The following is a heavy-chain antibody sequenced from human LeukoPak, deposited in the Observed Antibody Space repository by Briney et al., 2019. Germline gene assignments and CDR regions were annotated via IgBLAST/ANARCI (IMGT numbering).Heavy chain of an antibody. Sequence: GGSLRLSCAASGFTFSSYSMNWVRQAPGKGLEWVSSISSSNSYIYYADSVKGRFTISRDNAKNSLYLQMNSLRAEDTAVYYCARDYDSSGYYIGWGQGTLVTVSS. CDR2: ISSSNSYI. V-gene: IGHV3-21*01. J-gene: IGHJ4*02. D-gene: IGHD3-22*01. CDR3: ARDYDSSGYYIG. CDR1: GFTFSSYS.